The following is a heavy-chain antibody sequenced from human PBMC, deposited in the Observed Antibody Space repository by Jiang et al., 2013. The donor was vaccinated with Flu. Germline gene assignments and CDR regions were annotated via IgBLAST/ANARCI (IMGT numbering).Heavy chain of an antibody. CDR1: GFSLSSRGVG. Sequence: KPTQTLTLTCTFSGFSLSSRGVGVGWFRQPPGKALEWLALIYWDDDKRYNPSLKSRLTITKDTSKNQVVLTMTNMDPVDTALYHCVHSHKPDPRCSGGRCYYFDYWGQGTLVTVSS. CDR3: VHSHKPDPRCSGGRCYYFDY. CDR2: IYWDDDK. D-gene: IGHD2-15*01. V-gene: IGHV2-5*02. J-gene: IGHJ4*02.